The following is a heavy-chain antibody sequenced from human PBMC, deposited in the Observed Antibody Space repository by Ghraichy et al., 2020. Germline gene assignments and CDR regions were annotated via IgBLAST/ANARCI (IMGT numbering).Heavy chain of an antibody. V-gene: IGHV4-59*01. J-gene: IGHJ2*01. D-gene: IGHD1-26*01. CDR3: ARDLNPIVGATIGWYFDL. CDR2: IYYSGST. Sequence: SETLSLTCTVSGGSISSYYWSWIRQPPGKGLEWIGYIYYSGSTNYNPSLKSRVTISVDTSKKQFSLKLSSVTAADTAVYYCARDLNPIVGATIGWYFDLWGRGTLVTVSS. CDR1: GGSISSYY.